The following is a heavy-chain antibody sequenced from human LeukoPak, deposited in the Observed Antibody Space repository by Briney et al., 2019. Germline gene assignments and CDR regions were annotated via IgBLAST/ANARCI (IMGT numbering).Heavy chain of an antibody. CDR2: LKSDGSAN. D-gene: IGHD1-26*01. Sequence: GGSLRLSCVASGFTFSNYWMGWVRQAPGKGLEWVASLKSDGSANNYVGSVRGRFIISRDNAKNSLYLHLNSLGAEDTAIYYCVKGGTWDTDYWGQGTLVIVSS. CDR1: GFTFSNYW. CDR3: VKGGTWDTDY. V-gene: IGHV3-7*03. J-gene: IGHJ4*02.